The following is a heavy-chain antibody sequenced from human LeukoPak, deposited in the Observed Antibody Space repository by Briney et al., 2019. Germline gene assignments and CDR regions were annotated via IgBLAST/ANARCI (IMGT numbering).Heavy chain of an antibody. CDR3: AKVRRARLRIAAAGNYFDY. D-gene: IGHD6-13*01. Sequence: PGGSLRLSCAASGFTVSSNYMTWVRQAPGKGLEWVSVIYSGGSTYYADSVKGRFTISRDNSKNTVYLQMNSLRAEDMALYYCAKVRRARLRIAAAGNYFDYWGQGTLVTVSS. J-gene: IGHJ4*02. CDR1: GFTVSSNY. V-gene: IGHV3-53*05. CDR2: IYSGGST.